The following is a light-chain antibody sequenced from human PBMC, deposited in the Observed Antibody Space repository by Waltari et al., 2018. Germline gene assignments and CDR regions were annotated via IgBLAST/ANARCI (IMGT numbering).Light chain of an antibody. V-gene: IGLV1-44*01. CDR2: NTD. CDR1: ASNIGRHS. CDR3: ASWDDNLSGL. J-gene: IGLJ2*01. Sequence: QSLLTQPPSASGTPGQGVTISCSGRASNIGRHSVNWYQQVPGMAPKLLIYNTDQRPSGVPDRFSGSKSGTSASLVISGLQSDDEAEYYCASWDDNLSGLFGGGTKLTVL.